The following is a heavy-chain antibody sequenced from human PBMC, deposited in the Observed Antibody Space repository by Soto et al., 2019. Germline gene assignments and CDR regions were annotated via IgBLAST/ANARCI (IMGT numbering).Heavy chain of an antibody. D-gene: IGHD1-26*01. CDR3: ASELQLDYFDY. CDR1: GFSFNNYA. Sequence: GGSLRLSCAASGFSFNNYAMSWVRQAPGKGLEWVSAISGSGATTYYADSVKGRFTISGDNSKNTLYLQMNSLRAEDTAVYYCASELQLDYFDYWGQGTLVTVSS. CDR2: ISGSGATT. J-gene: IGHJ4*02. V-gene: IGHV3-23*01.